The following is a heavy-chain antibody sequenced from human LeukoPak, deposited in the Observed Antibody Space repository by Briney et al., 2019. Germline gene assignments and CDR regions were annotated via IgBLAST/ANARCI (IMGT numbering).Heavy chain of an antibody. V-gene: IGHV1-8*03. J-gene: IGHJ4*02. CDR2: MNPNSGNT. D-gene: IGHD1-26*01. CDR3: ARALREYGGATIKYYFDY. CDR1: GYTFTDYY. Sequence: ATVKISCKVSGYTFTDYYMHWVRQAPGQGLEWMGWMNPNSGNTGYAQKFQGRVTITRNTSISTAYMELSSLRSEDTAVYYCARALREYGGATIKYYFDYWGQGTLVTVSS.